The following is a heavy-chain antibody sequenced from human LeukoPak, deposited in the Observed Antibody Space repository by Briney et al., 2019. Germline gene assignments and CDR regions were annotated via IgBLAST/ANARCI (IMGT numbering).Heavy chain of an antibody. CDR3: AREQDIGMVSALDY. CDR2: INPNSGDT. V-gene: IGHV1-2*02. D-gene: IGHD5-18*01. J-gene: IGHJ4*02. CDR1: GYTFTGYY. Sequence: ASVKVSCKPSGYTFTGYYMHWVRQAPGLGLEWMGWINPNSGDTNYAQKFQGRVTMTRDTSISTAYMELSRLRSDDTAVYYCAREQDIGMVSALDYWGQGTLITVSS.